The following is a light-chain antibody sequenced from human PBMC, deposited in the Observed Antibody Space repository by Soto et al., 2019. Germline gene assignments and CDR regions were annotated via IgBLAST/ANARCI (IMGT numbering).Light chain of an antibody. CDR3: QQYNNWPPIT. V-gene: IGKV3-15*01. Sequence: EIVMTQSPASLSVSPGERVTLYCRAGQSVSSKLAWYQHKPGQAPRLLTYGASTRATGIPARFSGSGSGTEFTLTISSLQSEDFAVFYCQQYNNWPPITFGQGTRLEIK. CDR2: GAS. CDR1: QSVSSK. J-gene: IGKJ5*01.